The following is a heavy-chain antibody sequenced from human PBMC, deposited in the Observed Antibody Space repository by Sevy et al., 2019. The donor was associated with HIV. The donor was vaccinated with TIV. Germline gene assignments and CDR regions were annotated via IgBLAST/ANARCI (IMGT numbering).Heavy chain of an antibody. Sequence: GGSLRLSCAASGFTFSSFGMYWARQAPGEGLEWVAIIWYDGKNALYADSVKGRFTISRDNSKNTLYLQMNSLRVEDTAVYYCARDLEEWELRYLGYWGQGTLVTVSS. V-gene: IGHV3-33*01. CDR2: IWYDGKNA. CDR3: ARDLEEWELRYLGY. J-gene: IGHJ4*02. CDR1: GFTFSSFG. D-gene: IGHD1-26*01.